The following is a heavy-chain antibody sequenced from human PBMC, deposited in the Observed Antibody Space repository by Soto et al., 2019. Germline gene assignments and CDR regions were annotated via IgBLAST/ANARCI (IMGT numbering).Heavy chain of an antibody. CDR3: ARDPPTPRLLSASGTGASFSFDY. V-gene: IGHV3-30-3*01. D-gene: IGHD3-10*01. Sequence: GGSLRLSCAASGFTFSSYAMHWVRQAPGKGLEWVAVISYDGSNKYYADSVKGRFTISRDNSKNTLYLQMNSLRAEDTAVYYCARDPPTPRLLSASGTGASFSFDYWGQGTLVTVSS. CDR1: GFTFSSYA. J-gene: IGHJ4*02. CDR2: ISYDGSNK.